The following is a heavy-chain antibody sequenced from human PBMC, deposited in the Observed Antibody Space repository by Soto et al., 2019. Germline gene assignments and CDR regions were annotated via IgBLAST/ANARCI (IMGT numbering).Heavy chain of an antibody. V-gene: IGHV3-9*01. Sequence: VQLVESGGGLVRPGGSLRLSCAASGFTFDDHAMHWVRQAPGKGLEWISAITWNSVALDYADSVKGRSTISRDNAKNSLYLQMNSLRPEDTALYYCAKERVRDFDGWGQGTLVTVSS. J-gene: IGHJ4*02. CDR3: AKERVRDFDG. D-gene: IGHD3-9*01. CDR2: ITWNSVAL. CDR1: GFTFDDHA.